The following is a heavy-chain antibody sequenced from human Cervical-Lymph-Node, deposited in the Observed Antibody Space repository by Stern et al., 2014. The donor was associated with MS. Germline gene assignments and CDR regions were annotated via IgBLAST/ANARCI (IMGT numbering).Heavy chain of an antibody. J-gene: IGHJ5*02. CDR3: ARHYDSTGYGRENWFDP. CDR2: IYNSGGT. V-gene: IGHV4-59*01. D-gene: IGHD3-22*01. Sequence: VQLEESGPGLVKPSETLSLTCTVSGVSIRDYYWSWIRQPPGKGLQWIGYIYNSGGTKYNPSLKSRVTISIDTSTKEFSLKLRSVTAADTAVYYCARHYDSTGYGRENWFDPWGQGTLVTVSS. CDR1: GVSIRDYY.